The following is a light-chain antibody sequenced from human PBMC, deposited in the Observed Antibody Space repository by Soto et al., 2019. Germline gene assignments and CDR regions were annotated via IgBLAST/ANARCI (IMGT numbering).Light chain of an antibody. J-gene: IGKJ5*01. CDR3: QQRSNSPPWIT. Sequence: EIVLTQSQATLSLSPGERATLSCRASQSVSIYLAWYQQKPGQAPRLLIYDASNRATGIPAKFSGSGSGTDFTLTISSLEPEDSAVYYCQQRSNSPPWITFGQGTRREIK. CDR1: QSVSIY. V-gene: IGKV3-11*01. CDR2: DAS.